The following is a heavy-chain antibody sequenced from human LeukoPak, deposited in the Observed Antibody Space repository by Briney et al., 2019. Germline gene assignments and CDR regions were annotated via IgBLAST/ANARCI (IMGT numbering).Heavy chain of an antibody. CDR2: ISYDGRSE. V-gene: IGHV3-30-3*02. Sequence: SCKASGGTFSSYAMHWVRQAPGKGLEWVSAISYDGRSELYAESVKGRFTISGDNSKRTLYLQMNSLRAEDTAVYYCAKDGPTSACGVNCYAGCLDVWGQGTTVTVSS. CDR1: GGTFSSYA. J-gene: IGHJ6*02. D-gene: IGHD2-21*01. CDR3: AKDGPTSACGVNCYAGCLDV.